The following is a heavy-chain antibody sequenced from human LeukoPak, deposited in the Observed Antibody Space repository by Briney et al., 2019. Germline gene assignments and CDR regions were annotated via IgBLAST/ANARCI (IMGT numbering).Heavy chain of an antibody. CDR1: GGSISSHF. CDR3: ARDFYIVGATYYYMDV. D-gene: IGHD1-26*01. V-gene: IGHV4-59*11. CDR2: IYSSGST. J-gene: IGHJ6*03. Sequence: PSETLSLTCTVSGGSISSHFWSWIRQPPGKELEWMGNIYSSGSTNYNPSLKSRVTISIDTSKNQFSLKLSSVTAADTAVYYCARDFYIVGATYYYMDVWGKGTTVTVSS.